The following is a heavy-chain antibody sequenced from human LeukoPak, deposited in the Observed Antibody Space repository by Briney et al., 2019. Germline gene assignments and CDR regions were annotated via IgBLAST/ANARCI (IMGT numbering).Heavy chain of an antibody. Sequence: PGGSLSLSCAASGFSFSSYAMSWVRQAPGKGLEWVSAISGSGGSTYYADSVKGRFTISRDNSKNTLYLQMNSLRAEATAVYYCAKLLPTHIAVAKDYFDYWGQGTLVTVSS. CDR1: GFSFSSYA. V-gene: IGHV3-23*01. J-gene: IGHJ4*02. D-gene: IGHD2-21*01. CDR3: AKLLPTHIAVAKDYFDY. CDR2: ISGSGGST.